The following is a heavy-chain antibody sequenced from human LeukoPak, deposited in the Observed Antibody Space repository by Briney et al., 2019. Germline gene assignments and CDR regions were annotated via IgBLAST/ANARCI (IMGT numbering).Heavy chain of an antibody. CDR3: AKVPEGGYSGYDPFGY. CDR1: GFTFSSNA. Sequence: GGSLRLSCAASGFTFSSNAMSWVRQAPGKGLEWVSAISGSGDSTYYADSVKGRFTISRDNSKNTLFLQMNSLRAEDTAIYYCAKVPEGGYSGYDPFGYWGQGTLVTVSS. J-gene: IGHJ4*02. V-gene: IGHV3-23*01. CDR2: ISGSGDST. D-gene: IGHD5-12*01.